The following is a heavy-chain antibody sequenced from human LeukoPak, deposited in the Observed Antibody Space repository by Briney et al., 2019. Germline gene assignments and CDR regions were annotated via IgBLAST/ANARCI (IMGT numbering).Heavy chain of an antibody. CDR2: IIPIFGTA. J-gene: IGHJ4*02. V-gene: IGHV1-69*13. CDR1: GYTFTSYG. CDR3: ASSHLRNYGDYLLLFDY. D-gene: IGHD4-17*01. Sequence: SVKVSCKASGYTFTSYGISWVRQAPGQGLEWMGGIIPIFGTANYAQKFQGRVTITADESTSTAYMELSSLRSEDTAVYYCASSHLRNYGDYLLLFDYWGQGTLVTVSS.